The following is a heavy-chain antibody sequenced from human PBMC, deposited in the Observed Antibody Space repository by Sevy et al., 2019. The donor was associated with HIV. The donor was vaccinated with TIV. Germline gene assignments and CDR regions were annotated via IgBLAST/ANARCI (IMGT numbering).Heavy chain of an antibody. V-gene: IGHV1-3*01. J-gene: IGHJ6*02. CDR2: INAGNGNT. CDR1: GYTFTSYA. CDR3: ARVRYYDFWSAPNGMDV. D-gene: IGHD3-3*01. Sequence: ASVKASCKASGYTFTSYAMHWVRQAPGQRLEWMGWINAGNGNTKYSQKFQGRVTITRDTSAITAYMELSSLRSEDTAVYYCARVRYYDFWSAPNGMDVWGQATTVTVSS.